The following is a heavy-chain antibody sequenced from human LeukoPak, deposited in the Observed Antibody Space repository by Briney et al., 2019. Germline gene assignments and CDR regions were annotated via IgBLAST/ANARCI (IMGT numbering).Heavy chain of an antibody. V-gene: IGHV3-30-3*01. CDR3: ARDPGYSYGFVSYYYGMDV. J-gene: IGHJ6*02. CDR2: ISYDGSNK. CDR1: GFTFSSYA. Sequence: GGSLRLSCAASGFTFSSYAMHWVRQAPGKGLEWVAVISYDGSNKYYADSVKGRFTISRDNSKNTLYLQMNSLRAEDTAVYYCARDPGYSYGFVSYYYGMDVWGQGTTVTVPS. D-gene: IGHD5-18*01.